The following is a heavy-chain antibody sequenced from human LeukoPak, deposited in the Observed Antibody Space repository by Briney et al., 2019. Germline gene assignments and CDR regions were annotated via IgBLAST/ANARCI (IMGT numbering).Heavy chain of an antibody. CDR2: ISGSGGST. V-gene: IGHV3-23*01. CDR1: GFTFSSYA. D-gene: IGHD6-13*01. CDR3: TRRAAAFGALDY. Sequence: GGSLRLSCAASGFTFSSYAMSWVRQAPGKGLEGVSAISGSGGSTSYADSVKGRFTISRDNAKNTLYLQMNSLRAEDTPVYDYTRRAAAFGALDYWGQGTLVTVSS. J-gene: IGHJ4*02.